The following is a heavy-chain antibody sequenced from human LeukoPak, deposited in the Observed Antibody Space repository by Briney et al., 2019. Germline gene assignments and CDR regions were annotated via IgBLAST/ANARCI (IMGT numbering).Heavy chain of an antibody. CDR2: IYYSGST. Sequence: SETLSLTCTVSGGSISSSSYCWGWIRQPPGKGLEWIGSIYYSGSTYYNPSLKSRVTISVDTSKNQFSLKLSSVTAADTAVYYCARRGIAAASVAGYFDYWGQGTLVTVSS. CDR1: GGSISSSSYC. J-gene: IGHJ4*02. CDR3: ARRGIAAASVAGYFDY. D-gene: IGHD6-13*01. V-gene: IGHV4-39*01.